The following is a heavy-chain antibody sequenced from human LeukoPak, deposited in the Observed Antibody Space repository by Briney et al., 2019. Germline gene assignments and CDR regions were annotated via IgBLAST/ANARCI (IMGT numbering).Heavy chain of an antibody. V-gene: IGHV3-23*01. D-gene: IGHD2-2*01. CDR1: GFTFSSYA. J-gene: IGHJ4*02. CDR2: ISGSDGST. Sequence: GGSLRLSCAASGFTFSSYAMSWVRQAPAKGLEWVSAISGSDGSTYYADSVKGRFTISRDNSKKTLYLQMNSLRAEDTAVYYCAPGPCSSSTCYAAEGYWGQGTLVTVSS. CDR3: APGPCSSSTCYAAEGY.